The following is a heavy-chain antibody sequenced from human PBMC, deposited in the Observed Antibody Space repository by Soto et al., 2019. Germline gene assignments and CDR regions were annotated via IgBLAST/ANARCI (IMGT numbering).Heavy chain of an antibody. Sequence: QVQLEESGGGLVKPGGSLRLSCAASGFTFSAVYMSWIRQAPNKGLEYISYISSSGTSANYADSVKGRFTISRDNAKNPLYLQMNSLRAEDTAVYYCARDRGAVTGQDFDYWGQGALVTVSS. V-gene: IGHV3-11*05. J-gene: IGHJ4*02. CDR3: ARDRGAVTGQDFDY. CDR1: GFTFSAVY. CDR2: ISSSGTSA. D-gene: IGHD3-10*01.